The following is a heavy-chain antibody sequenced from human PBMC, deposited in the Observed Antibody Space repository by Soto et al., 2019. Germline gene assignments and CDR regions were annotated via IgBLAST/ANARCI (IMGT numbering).Heavy chain of an antibody. D-gene: IGHD1-7*01. J-gene: IGHJ5*02. V-gene: IGHV4-39*01. Sequence: QLQLQESGPGLVKPSETLSLICTVSGGSISSRSYYWGWIRQPPGKGLEWIGSIYYSGSTYYNPSLKSRVTISVDTSKNQFSLKLSSVTAADTAVYYCARPPGNYDGWFDPWGQGTLVTVSS. CDR1: GGSISSRSYY. CDR3: ARPPGNYDGWFDP. CDR2: IYYSGST.